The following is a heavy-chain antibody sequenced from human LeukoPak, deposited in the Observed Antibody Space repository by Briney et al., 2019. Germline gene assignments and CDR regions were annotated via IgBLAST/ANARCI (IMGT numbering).Heavy chain of an antibody. CDR1: GGSFSGYY. V-gene: IGHV4-34*01. Sequence: SETLSLTCAVYGGSFSGYYWSWIRQPPGKGLEWIGEINHSGSTNYNPSLKSRVTISVDASKNQFSLKLSSVTAADTAVYYCARWRGAVDLWGRGTLVTVSS. CDR3: ARWRGAVDL. CDR2: INHSGST. D-gene: IGHD5-12*01. J-gene: IGHJ2*01.